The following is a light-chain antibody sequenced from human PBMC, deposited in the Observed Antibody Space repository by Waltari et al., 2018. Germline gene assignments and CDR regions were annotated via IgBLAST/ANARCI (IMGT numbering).Light chain of an antibody. Sequence: DIQMTQSPSSLSASVGDRVTMTCRASQAIFDSLAWYQQKPGKAPKLLLYETSILASGVPSRFSGSVSGTDYTLAINNLQTEDVATYFCQQYSGSLPTTFGPGTRLALK. J-gene: IGKJ3*01. CDR1: QAIFDS. V-gene: IGKV1-NL1*01. CDR2: ETS. CDR3: QQYSGSLPTT.